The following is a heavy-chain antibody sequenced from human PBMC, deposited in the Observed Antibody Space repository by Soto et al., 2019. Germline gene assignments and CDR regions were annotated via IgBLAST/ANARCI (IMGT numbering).Heavy chain of an antibody. D-gene: IGHD5-12*01. CDR2: IIPIFGTA. J-gene: IGHJ6*02. CDR3: AREIGEIAARVGMDV. CDR1: GGTFSSYA. V-gene: IGHV1-69*12. Sequence: QVQLVQSGAEVKKPGSSVKVSCKASGGTFSSYAISWVRQAPGQGLEWMGGIIPIFGTANYAQKFQGRVTIXXHXSXSTAHMELSSPRSEDTAVYYCAREIGEIAARVGMDVWGQGSTVIVSS.